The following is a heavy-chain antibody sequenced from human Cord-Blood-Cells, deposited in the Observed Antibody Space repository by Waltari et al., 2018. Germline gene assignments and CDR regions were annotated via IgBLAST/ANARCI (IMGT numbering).Heavy chain of an antibody. Sequence: VQLVESGGGVVQPGRSLRLSCAASGFTFSSYAMHWVRQAPGKGLEWVAVISYDGSNKYCADSVKGRFTISRDNSKNTLYLQMNSLRAEDTAVYYCARDEGYSSSYYYYYMDVWGKGTTVTVSS. V-gene: IGHV3-30-3*01. J-gene: IGHJ6*03. CDR2: ISYDGSNK. D-gene: IGHD6-13*01. CDR1: GFTFSSYA. CDR3: ARDEGYSSSYYYYYMDV.